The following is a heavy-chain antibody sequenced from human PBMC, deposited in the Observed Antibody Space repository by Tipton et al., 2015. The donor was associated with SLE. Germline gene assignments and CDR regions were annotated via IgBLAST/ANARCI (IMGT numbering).Heavy chain of an antibody. Sequence: TLSLTCTVSGGSISSKTYYWGWIRQPPGKGLEWIGESNPSGNTNYNPSLKSRVTISVDTSKNQLSLKLSSVTAADTAVYYCARGAKERITLVRVRPYYFDYWGQGSLVTVSS. D-gene: IGHD3-10*01. V-gene: IGHV4-39*02. CDR2: SNPSGNT. J-gene: IGHJ4*01. CDR3: ARGAKERITLVRVRPYYFDY. CDR1: GGSISSKTYY.